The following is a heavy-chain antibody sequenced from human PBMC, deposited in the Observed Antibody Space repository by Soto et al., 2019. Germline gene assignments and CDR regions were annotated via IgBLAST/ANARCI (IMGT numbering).Heavy chain of an antibody. V-gene: IGHV4-39*01. D-gene: IGHD6-6*01. J-gene: IGHJ5*02. Sequence: SETLSLTCTVSGGSISSSSYYWGWIRQPPGKGLEWIGSIYYSGSTYYNPSLKSRVTISVDTSKNQFSLKLSSVTAADTAVYYCARTSIAARLGFDPWGQAILVTVSS. CDR3: ARTSIAARLGFDP. CDR2: IYYSGST. CDR1: GGSISSSSYY.